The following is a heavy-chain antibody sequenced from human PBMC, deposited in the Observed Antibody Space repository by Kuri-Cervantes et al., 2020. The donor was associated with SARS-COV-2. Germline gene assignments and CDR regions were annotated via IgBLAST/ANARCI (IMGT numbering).Heavy chain of an antibody. CDR3: AKDQMGTGGDWFDP. CDR1: GGSISSGDYY. D-gene: IGHD3-16*01. V-gene: IGHV4-30-4*08. J-gene: IGHJ5*02. CDR2: IYYSGST. Sequence: LRLSCTVSGGSISSGDYYWSWIRQPPGKGLEWIGYIYYSGSTYYNPSLKSRVTISVDTSKNQFSLKLSSVTAADTAVYYCAKDQMGTGGDWFDPWGQGTLVTVSS.